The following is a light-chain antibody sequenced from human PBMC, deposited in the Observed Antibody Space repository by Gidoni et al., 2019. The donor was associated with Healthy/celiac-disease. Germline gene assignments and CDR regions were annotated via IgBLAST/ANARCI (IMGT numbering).Light chain of an antibody. J-gene: IGKJ4*01. CDR3: QQYNSYPRT. CDR1: QSISNY. CDR2: AAS. Sequence: IQLTPSPSSLSASVGDRVTITCRASQSISNYLAWFQQKPGKAPTSLIYAASSLQSGVPSKFSGSGSGTDVTLTISSLEPEDFATYYCQQYNSYPRTFGGGTKVEIK. V-gene: IGKV1-16*02.